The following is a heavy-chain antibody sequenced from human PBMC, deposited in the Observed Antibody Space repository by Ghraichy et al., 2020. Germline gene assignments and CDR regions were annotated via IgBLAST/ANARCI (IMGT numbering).Heavy chain of an antibody. J-gene: IGHJ3*02. V-gene: IGHV3-11*01. CDR3: ARAYFSGYCSGGSCFDAVDI. CDR2: ISSSGSTI. Sequence: GGSLRLSCAASGFTFSDYYMSWIRQAPGKGLEWVSYISSSGSTIYYADSVKGRFTISRDNAKNSLYLQMNSLRAEDTAVYYCARAYFSGYCSGGSCFDAVDIWGQGTMVTVSS. D-gene: IGHD2-15*01. CDR1: GFTFSDYY.